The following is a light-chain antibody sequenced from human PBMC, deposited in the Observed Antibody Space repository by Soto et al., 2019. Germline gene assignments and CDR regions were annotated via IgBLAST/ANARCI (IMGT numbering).Light chain of an antibody. Sequence: NFMLTQPHSVSASPGKTVTTSCTRSSGSIASKDVQWYQQRPGSSPNTVIYEDDQRPSGVPDRFSGSIDSSSNSASLTISGLKTEDEADYYCQSYDGRDVVFGGGTKLTVL. CDR1: SGSIASKD. V-gene: IGLV6-57*01. CDR2: EDD. CDR3: QSYDGRDVV. J-gene: IGLJ2*01.